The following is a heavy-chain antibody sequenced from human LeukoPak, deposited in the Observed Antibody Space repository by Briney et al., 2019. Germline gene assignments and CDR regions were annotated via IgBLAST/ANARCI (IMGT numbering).Heavy chain of an antibody. D-gene: IGHD1-20*01. Sequence: PGGSLRLSCAASGFTFSSYWMNWVRRAPGKGLEWVANIKQDGSLKYYVDSVEGRFTISRDNAKNSLYLQMNSLRVEDTAVYYCARDSEYSTGDNWYDPFDHWGQGTLVTVSS. CDR2: IKQDGSLK. CDR1: GFTFSSYW. CDR3: ARDSEYSTGDNWYDPFDH. V-gene: IGHV3-7*05. J-gene: IGHJ4*02.